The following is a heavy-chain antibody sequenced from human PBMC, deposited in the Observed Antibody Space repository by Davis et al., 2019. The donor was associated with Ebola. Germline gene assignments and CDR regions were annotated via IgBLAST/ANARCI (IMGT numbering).Heavy chain of an antibody. CDR1: GGSISSSSYY. J-gene: IGHJ5*02. CDR3: ARPQGCSSTSCYGWFDP. CDR2: IYYSGST. V-gene: IGHV4-61*05. Sequence: GSLRLSCTVSGGSISSSSYYWSWIRQPPGKGLEWIGYIYYSGSTNYNPSLKSRVTISVDTSKNQFSLKLSSVTAADTAVYYCARPQGCSSTSCYGWFDPWGQGTLVTVSS. D-gene: IGHD2-2*01.